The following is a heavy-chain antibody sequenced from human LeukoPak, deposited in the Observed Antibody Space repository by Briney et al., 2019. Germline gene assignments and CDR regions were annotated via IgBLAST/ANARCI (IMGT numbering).Heavy chain of an antibody. CDR3: ARDFDPYYGDYGLGGDTENPPDY. V-gene: IGHV3-20*04. Sequence: PGGSLRLSCAASGFTFDDYGMSWVRQAPGKGLEWVSGINWNGGSTGYADSVKGRFTISRDNAKNSLYLQMNSMRAEDTALYYCARDFDPYYGDYGLGGDTENPPDYWGQGTLVTVSS. J-gene: IGHJ4*02. CDR2: INWNGGST. D-gene: IGHD4-17*01. CDR1: GFTFDDYG.